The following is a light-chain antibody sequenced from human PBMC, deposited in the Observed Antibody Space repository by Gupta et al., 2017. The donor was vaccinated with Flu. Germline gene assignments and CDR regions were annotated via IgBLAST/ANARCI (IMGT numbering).Light chain of an antibody. Sequence: QSVLTQPPSVSGAPGQRVTISCTGSSSNIGAGYDVHWYQQLPGTAPRLLIYSNNKRPSGVPDRFSGSKSGTSASLAITGLQAEDEADYYCQSYDSSLSGVVFGGGTKLTVL. CDR3: QSYDSSLSGVV. J-gene: IGLJ2*01. CDR1: SSNIGAGYD. CDR2: SNN. V-gene: IGLV1-40*01.